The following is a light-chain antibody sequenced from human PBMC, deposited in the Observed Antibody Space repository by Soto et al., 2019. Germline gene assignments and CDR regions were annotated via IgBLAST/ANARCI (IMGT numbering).Light chain of an antibody. J-gene: IGKJ1*01. CDR1: QSLTSDY. Sequence: EIVLTQSPGTLSLSPGERATLSCRAIQSLTSDYLAWYQQKPGQTPRLLIHGASSRATGIPDRFSGSGSGTEFTLTISSLQSEDFAVYYCQQYHIWPPWTSGQGTKV. CDR2: GAS. CDR3: QQYHIWPPWT. V-gene: IGKV3-20*01.